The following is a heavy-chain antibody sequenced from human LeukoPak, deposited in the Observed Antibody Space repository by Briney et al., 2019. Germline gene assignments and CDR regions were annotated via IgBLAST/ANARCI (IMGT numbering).Heavy chain of an antibody. CDR2: ISGSGGST. V-gene: IGHV3-23*01. Sequence: PGGSLRLSCAASGFTFSSYAMSWVCQAPGKGLEWVSAISGSGGSTYYADSVKGRFTISRDNSKNTLYLQMNSLRAEDTAVYYCAKVLSQKCVGGDCYFFDYWGQGTLVTVSS. D-gene: IGHD2-21*02. CDR3: AKVLSQKCVGGDCYFFDY. J-gene: IGHJ4*02. CDR1: GFTFSSYA.